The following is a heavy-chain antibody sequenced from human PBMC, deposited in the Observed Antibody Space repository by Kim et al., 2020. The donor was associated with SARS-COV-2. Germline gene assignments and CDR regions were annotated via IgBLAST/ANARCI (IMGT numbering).Heavy chain of an antibody. D-gene: IGHD3-10*01. V-gene: IGHV3-23*01. CDR1: GFTFSSYA. J-gene: IGHJ6*02. CDR3: VVLPVRGASSAYYYGMDV. CDR2: ISGSGGST. Sequence: GGSLRLSCAASGFTFSSYAMSWVRQAPGKGLEWVSAISGSGGSTYYADSVKGRFTISRDNSKNTLYLQMNSLRAEDTAVYYCVVLPVRGASSAYYYGMDVWGQGTTVTVSS.